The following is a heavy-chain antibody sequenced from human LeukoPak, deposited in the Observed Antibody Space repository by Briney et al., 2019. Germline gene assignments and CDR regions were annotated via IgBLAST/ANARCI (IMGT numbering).Heavy chain of an antibody. CDR2: IIPIFGTA. Sequence: GASVKVSCKASGGTFSSYAISWVRQAPGQGLEWMGRIIPIFGTANYAQKFQGRVTIPTDESTSTAYMELSSLRSEDTAVYYCARDLHHRLDCSGGSCFGTLDYWGQGTLVTVSS. D-gene: IGHD2-15*01. CDR3: ARDLHHRLDCSGGSCFGTLDY. V-gene: IGHV1-69*05. CDR1: GGTFSSYA. J-gene: IGHJ4*02.